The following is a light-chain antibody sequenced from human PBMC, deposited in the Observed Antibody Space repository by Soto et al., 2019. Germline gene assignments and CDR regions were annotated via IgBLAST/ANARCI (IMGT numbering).Light chain of an antibody. CDR1: QTVSSSY. Sequence: ELVFTQSPGTLSMSPWDRATLSCRASQTVSSSYLAWYQQKPXXAXGLLIYGASSRATGIPDRFSGSGSATHFTLTISRREPEDFAVYYCQQYGISPWTCAQGTKVDIK. CDR3: QQYGISPWT. V-gene: IGKV3-20*01. CDR2: GAS. J-gene: IGKJ1*01.